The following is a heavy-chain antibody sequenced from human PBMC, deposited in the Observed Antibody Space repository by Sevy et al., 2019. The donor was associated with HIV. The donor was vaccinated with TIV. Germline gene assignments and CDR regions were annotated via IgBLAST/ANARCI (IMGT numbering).Heavy chain of an antibody. CDR1: GFTFSDYY. V-gene: IGHV3-11*01. J-gene: IGHJ4*02. Sequence: GGSLRLSCAASGFTFSDYYMSRIRQAPRKGLEWVSYISSSGSTIYYADSVKGRFTNSRDNAKNSLYLQTNSLRAEATAVSYWARYSRGSAMDPELYDYWGQGTLVTVSS. D-gene: IGHD5-18*01. CDR3: ARYSRGSAMDPELYDY. CDR2: ISSSGSTI.